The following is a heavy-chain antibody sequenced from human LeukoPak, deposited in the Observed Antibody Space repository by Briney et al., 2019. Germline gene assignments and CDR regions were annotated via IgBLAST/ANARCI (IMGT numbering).Heavy chain of an antibody. V-gene: IGHV3-21*01. CDR3: AKGNFGDYGADY. D-gene: IGHD4-17*01. Sequence: GGSLRLSCAASGFTFSSYSMNWVRQAPEKGLEWVSSISSSSTYIYYADSLKGRFTISRDNAKNSLYLQMNSLRVEDTAVYYCAKGNFGDYGADYWGQGTLVTYSS. CDR1: GFTFSSYS. J-gene: IGHJ4*02. CDR2: ISSSSTYI.